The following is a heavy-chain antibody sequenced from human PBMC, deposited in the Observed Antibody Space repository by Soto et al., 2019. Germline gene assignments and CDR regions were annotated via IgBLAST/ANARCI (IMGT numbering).Heavy chain of an antibody. CDR2: IYCCDSDT. CDR3: ARQGYGGYPTDY. V-gene: IGHV5-51*01. D-gene: IGHD3-22*01. CDR1: GYIFTTSW. Sequence: VESLKSSCKGSGYIFTTSWIGWVRQMPGKGLEWMGSIYCCDSDTRYSPSFQGQVTISADKSINTAYLQWTSLKASDTAMYYCARQGYGGYPTDYWGQGTLVTVSS. J-gene: IGHJ4*02.